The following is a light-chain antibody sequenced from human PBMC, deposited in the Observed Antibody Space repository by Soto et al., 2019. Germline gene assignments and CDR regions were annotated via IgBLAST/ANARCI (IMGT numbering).Light chain of an antibody. CDR3: QQNNKWPPVT. V-gene: IGKV3-15*01. CDR2: GSS. Sequence: EVVMTQSPATVSVSPGEGVTLSCRASQTISNDLAWYHQKPSQAPRLLIYGSSTRSTVVPARFSGGGSGTEFTLTISSLQSEDFAFYYCQQNNKWPPVTFGGGTKVEIK. CDR1: QTISND. J-gene: IGKJ4*01.